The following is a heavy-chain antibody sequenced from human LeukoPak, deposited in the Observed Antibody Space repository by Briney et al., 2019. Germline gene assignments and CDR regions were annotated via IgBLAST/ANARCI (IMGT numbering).Heavy chain of an antibody. J-gene: IGHJ3*02. CDR2: IYDSGST. CDR3: ARHGTSGIYRRPLDI. CDR1: GGSMSSYY. V-gene: IGHV4-59*08. Sequence: SETLSLTCTVSGGSMSSYYWSWIRQPPGKGLEWIGYIYDSGSTNYNPSLKSRVTISVDTSNNQFSLKLNSVTAADTAVYYCARHGTSGIYRRPLDIWGQGTMVTVSS. D-gene: IGHD1-26*01.